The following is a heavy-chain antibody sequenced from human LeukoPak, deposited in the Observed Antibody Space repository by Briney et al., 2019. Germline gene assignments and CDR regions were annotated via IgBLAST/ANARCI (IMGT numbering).Heavy chain of an antibody. CDR2: IYYTGST. Sequence: SQTLSLTCTVSGGSINNVDYYWGWIRQPPGKGLEWIGYIYYTGSTYYNPSLKSRVSMPVDTSKNQFSLNLNSVTAADTAVYYCARERGSYYYFDYWGQGALVTVSS. CDR1: GGSINNVDYY. V-gene: IGHV4-30-4*08. CDR3: ARERGSYYYFDY. J-gene: IGHJ4*02. D-gene: IGHD1-26*01.